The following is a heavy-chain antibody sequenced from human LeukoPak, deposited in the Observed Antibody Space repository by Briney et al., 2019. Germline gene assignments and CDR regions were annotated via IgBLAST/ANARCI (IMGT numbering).Heavy chain of an antibody. V-gene: IGHV3-30*02. D-gene: IGHD3-10*01. CDR3: ARTTYYYGSGSPLISYYYYMDV. Sequence: GGSLRLSCAASGFTFSSYGMHWVRQAPGKGLEWVAFIRYDGSNKYYADSVKGRFTISRDNSKSTLYLQMNSLRAEDTAVYYCARTTYYYGSGSPLISYYYYMDVWGKGTTVTISS. CDR1: GFTFSSYG. J-gene: IGHJ6*03. CDR2: IRYDGSNK.